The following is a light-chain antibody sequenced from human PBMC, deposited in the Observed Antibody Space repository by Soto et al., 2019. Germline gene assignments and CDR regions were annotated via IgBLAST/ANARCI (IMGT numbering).Light chain of an antibody. V-gene: IGKV1-5*03. Sequence: DIQMTQSPSTLSASVGDRVTITCRASQSISSWLAWYQQKPGKAPKLLIYKASSLESGDPSRFSGSGSGTEFTLTISSLQPDDFATYYCQQYSSYWTFGQGTKVEI. J-gene: IGKJ1*01. CDR3: QQYSSYWT. CDR2: KAS. CDR1: QSISSW.